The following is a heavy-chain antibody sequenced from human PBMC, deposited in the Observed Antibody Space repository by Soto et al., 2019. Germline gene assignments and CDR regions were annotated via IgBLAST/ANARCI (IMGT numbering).Heavy chain of an antibody. CDR3: ARGKVAAHQSFLVP. CDR2: IYYSGST. D-gene: IGHD6-25*01. V-gene: IGHV4-61*01. CDR1: GGSVSSGNYY. Sequence: SETLSLTCTVSGGSVSSGNYYWSWIRQPPGKGLEWIGYIYYSGSTNYNPSLKSRVTISIDTSKKQFSLKLRSVTAADTAVYYCARGKVAAHQSFLVPWGQGTLVTVSS. J-gene: IGHJ5*02.